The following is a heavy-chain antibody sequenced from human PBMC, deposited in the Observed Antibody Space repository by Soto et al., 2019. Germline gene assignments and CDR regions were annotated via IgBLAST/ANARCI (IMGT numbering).Heavy chain of an antibody. Sequence: GSLRLSCAASGFTFSNAWMNWVRQAPGKGLEWVGRIKSKTDGGTTDYAAPVKGRFTISRDDSKNTLYLQMNSLKTEDTAVYYCTTVLGHYYDSSGHPTPGMNDYWGQGTLVTVSS. CDR2: IKSKTDGGTT. V-gene: IGHV3-15*07. J-gene: IGHJ4*02. D-gene: IGHD3-22*01. CDR3: TTVLGHYYDSSGHPTPGMNDY. CDR1: GFTFSNAW.